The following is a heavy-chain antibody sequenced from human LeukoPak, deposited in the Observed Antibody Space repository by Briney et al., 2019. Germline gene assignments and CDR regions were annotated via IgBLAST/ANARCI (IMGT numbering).Heavy chain of an antibody. D-gene: IGHD3-16*01. J-gene: IGHJ4*02. CDR3: AARDSYVWGISPIDY. CDR1: GFTFSSYS. CDR2: ISSRSTYI. V-gene: IGHV3-21*01. Sequence: PGGSLRLSCAASGFTFSSYSMNWVRQAPGKGLEWVSSISSRSTYIYYADSLRGRFTISRDNAKNSLYLQMNSLRAEDTAVYYWAARDSYVWGISPIDYWGQGPLVTVSS.